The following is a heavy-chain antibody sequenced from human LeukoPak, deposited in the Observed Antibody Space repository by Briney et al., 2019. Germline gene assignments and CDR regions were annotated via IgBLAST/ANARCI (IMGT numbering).Heavy chain of an antibody. V-gene: IGHV3-33*01. D-gene: IGHD2-2*01. CDR1: GFTLSSYG. CDR3: ARAVRGENRSSTRTLGLRFDD. CDR2: ILYEGSHK. Sequence: PGGSLRLSCAASGFTLSSYGMRWVRPAPGGGREWVAVILYEGSHKYYVDSVKGRFTISRDNSKNTLYLQMNSLRAEDTAVYYSARAVRGENRSSTRTLGLRFDDWGQGTLVTVSS. J-gene: IGHJ4*02.